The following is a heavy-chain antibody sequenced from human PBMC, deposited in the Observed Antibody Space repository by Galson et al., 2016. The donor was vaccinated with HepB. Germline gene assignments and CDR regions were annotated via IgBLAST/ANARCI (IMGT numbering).Heavy chain of an antibody. CDR2: IKSRSDGGAI. D-gene: IGHD3-3*01. CDR1: GFSFTNTW. CDR3: AREAYYDFWSGYYGYDFYDYGMDV. V-gene: IGHV3-15*07. Sequence: SLRLSCAASGFSFTNTWMNWVRQAPGKGLEWVGRIKSRSDGGAIEYAAPVKCRFTISRDNSKNTLYLQMNSLRAEDTAVYYCAREAYYDFWSGYYGYDFYDYGMDVWGQGTAVTVSS. J-gene: IGHJ6*02.